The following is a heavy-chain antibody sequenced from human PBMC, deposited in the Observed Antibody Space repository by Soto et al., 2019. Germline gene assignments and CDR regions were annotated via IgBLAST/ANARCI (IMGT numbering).Heavy chain of an antibody. J-gene: IGHJ6*01. Sequence: EVRLEESGGGLIQPGGSLRLSCTAYGLGVRNNYMSWVRQAPGMGLEGVSGIYNDGTTYYADAVKGRFTLSRDTSKNTLSLQMDSLSAEDTAVSYCVRPLPSGRNYGMDVWGQRTKVTVSS. D-gene: IGHD3-10*01. V-gene: IGHV3-53*01. CDR3: VRPLPSGRNYGMDV. CDR1: GLGVRNNY. CDR2: IYNDGTT.